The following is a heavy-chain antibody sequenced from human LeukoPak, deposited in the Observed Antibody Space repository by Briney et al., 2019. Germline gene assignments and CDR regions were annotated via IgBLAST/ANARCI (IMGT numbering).Heavy chain of an antibody. D-gene: IGHD3/OR15-3a*01. CDR3: ARSHSVWTSFDY. J-gene: IGHJ4*02. V-gene: IGHV4-59*01. Sequence: SETLSLTCTVSGDSINTYYWSWIRQPPGKGLEWIGYIYYSGSTNYNPSLKSRVTISVDTSKNQFSLKLSSVTAADTAVYYCARSHSVWTSFDYWGQGTLVTVSS. CDR2: IYYSGST. CDR1: GDSINTYY.